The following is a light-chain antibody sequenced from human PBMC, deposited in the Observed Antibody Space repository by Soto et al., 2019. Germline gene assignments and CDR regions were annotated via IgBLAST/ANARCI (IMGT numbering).Light chain of an antibody. J-gene: IGKJ1*01. CDR3: QQYDSSWT. V-gene: IGKV3-20*01. CDR2: GAS. CDR1: QSVSSSH. Sequence: EIVLTQSPGTLSLSPGERATLSCRASQSVSSSHLAWYQQKPGQAPRLLIYGASSRATGIPDRFSGSGSGTDFTLTISRLEPEDFAVYYCQQYDSSWTFGQGTKVDIK.